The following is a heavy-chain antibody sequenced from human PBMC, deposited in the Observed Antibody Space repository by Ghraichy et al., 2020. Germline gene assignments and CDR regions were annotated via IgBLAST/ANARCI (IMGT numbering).Heavy chain of an antibody. CDR1: GGSISSYY. J-gene: IGHJ5*02. V-gene: IGHV4-59*01. D-gene: IGHD2-2*01. Sequence: SETLSLTCTVSGGSISSYYWSWIRQPPGKGLEWIGYIYYSWSTNYNPSLKSRVTISVDTSKNQFSLKLSSVTAADTAVYYCARARIWDIVVVPAAIHWFDPWGQGTLVTVSS. CDR3: ARARIWDIVVVPAAIHWFDP. CDR2: IYYSWST.